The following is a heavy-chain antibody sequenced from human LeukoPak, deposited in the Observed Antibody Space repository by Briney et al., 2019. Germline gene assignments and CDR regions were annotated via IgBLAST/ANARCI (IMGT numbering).Heavy chain of an antibody. Sequence: SGTLSLTCTVSGGSICGYYWSWLRQRPGKGREWFGYTYYSGRTKYNPSHKRRATTSVAATKKKFSLMRSSITAEATTGYCCTSGGQQLYDAFDIWGQGTMVTAS. J-gene: IGHJ3*02. D-gene: IGHD6-13*01. CDR3: TSGGQQLYDAFDI. CDR1: GGSICGYY. V-gene: IGHV4-59*01. CDR2: TYYSGRT.